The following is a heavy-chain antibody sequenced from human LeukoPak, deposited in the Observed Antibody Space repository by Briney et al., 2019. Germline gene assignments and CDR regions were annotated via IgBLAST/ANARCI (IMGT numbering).Heavy chain of an antibody. CDR3: ATGEHPGGSVDY. D-gene: IGHD7-27*01. V-gene: IGHV1-8*01. CDR2: MNPSSGNT. CDR1: GYTFTSYD. Sequence: ASVKVSCKASGYTFTSYDINWVRQATGQGLEWMGWMNPSSGNTGYAQKFQGRVTMTRNTSISTAYMELSSLRSEDTAVYYCATGEHPGGSVDYWGQGTLVTVSS. J-gene: IGHJ4*02.